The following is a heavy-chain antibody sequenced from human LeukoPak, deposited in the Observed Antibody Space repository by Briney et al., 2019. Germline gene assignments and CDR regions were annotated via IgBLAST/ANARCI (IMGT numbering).Heavy chain of an antibody. V-gene: IGHV4-39*01. CDR2: IYYSGKT. CDR3: ASTRRYTYGGLEY. D-gene: IGHD5-18*01. Sequence: SETLSLTCTVSGGSISSSTYYWGWIRQPPGKGLEWIGSIYYSGKTYYNPSLKSRVTVSVDTSKNQFSLKLSSVTAADTAVYYCASTRRYTYGGLEYWGQGTLVTVPS. CDR1: GGSISSSTYY. J-gene: IGHJ4*02.